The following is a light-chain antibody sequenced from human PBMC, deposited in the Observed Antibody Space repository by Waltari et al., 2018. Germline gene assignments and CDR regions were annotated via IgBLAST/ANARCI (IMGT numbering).Light chain of an antibody. J-gene: IGLJ3*02. CDR1: SLRSYY. CDR3: NSRDSSGNHPPWV. Sequence: SSELTQDPAVSVALGQTVRITCQGDSLRSYYASWYQQKPGQAPVLVIYGKNNRPSGIPDRFSGSSSGNTASCTITGAQAEDEADYYCNSRDSSGNHPPWVFGGGTTLTVL. CDR2: GKN. V-gene: IGLV3-19*01.